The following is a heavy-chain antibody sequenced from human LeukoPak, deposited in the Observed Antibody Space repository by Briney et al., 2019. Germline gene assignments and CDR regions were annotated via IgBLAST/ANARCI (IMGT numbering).Heavy chain of an antibody. V-gene: IGHV3-33*01. D-gene: IGHD4-11*01. Sequence: GGSLRLSCAASGFTFSSYGMHWVRQAPGKGLEWVAAIWYDGSNKYYADSVKGRFTISRDNSKNTLYLKMNSLRAEDTAVYYCARDNYDAFDIWGQGTMVTVSS. CDR3: ARDNYDAFDI. J-gene: IGHJ3*02. CDR1: GFTFSSYG. CDR2: IWYDGSNK.